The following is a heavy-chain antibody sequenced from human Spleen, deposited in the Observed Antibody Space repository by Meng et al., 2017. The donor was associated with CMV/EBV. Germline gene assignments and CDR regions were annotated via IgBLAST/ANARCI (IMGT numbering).Heavy chain of an antibody. J-gene: IGHJ6*02. Sequence: GSLRLSCTVSGGSISSYYWSWIRQPPGKGLEWIGYIYYSGSTNYNPSLKNRVTISVDTSKNQFSLKLSSVTAADTAVYYCARDLGGDFWSGYASGMDVWGQGTTVTVSS. CDR3: ARDLGGDFWSGYASGMDV. CDR1: GGSISSYY. D-gene: IGHD3-3*01. CDR2: IYYSGST. V-gene: IGHV4-59*01.